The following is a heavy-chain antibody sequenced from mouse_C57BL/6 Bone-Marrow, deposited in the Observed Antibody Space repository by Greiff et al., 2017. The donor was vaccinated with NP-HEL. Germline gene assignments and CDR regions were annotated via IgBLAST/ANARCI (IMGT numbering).Heavy chain of an antibody. CDR2: IVPGCGST. Sequence: VQLQQSGPELVKPGASVKISCKASGYTFTDYYINWVKQRPGQGLEWIGWIVPGCGSTYYNAKFKGKATLTVDKSSSTAYMLLSSLTSDDSAVYFCARSDWVWLRRSYLDVWGTGTTVTVSS. CDR1: GYTFTDYY. J-gene: IGHJ1*03. V-gene: IGHV1-75*01. CDR3: ARSDWVWLRRSYLDV. D-gene: IGHD2-2*01.